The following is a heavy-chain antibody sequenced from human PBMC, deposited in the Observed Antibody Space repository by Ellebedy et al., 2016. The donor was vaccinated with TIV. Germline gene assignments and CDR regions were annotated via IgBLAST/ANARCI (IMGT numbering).Heavy chain of an antibody. CDR3: ARVTANNWFDS. CDR2: MNPNNGET. CDR1: GYSFTSFD. D-gene: IGHD2-21*02. Sequence: AASVKVSCKASGYSFTSFDIKWVRQATGQGLEWMGWMNPNNGETGSARNFQGRLTMTRDTSITTAYMELSSLTSDDTAVYYCARVTANNWFDSWGQGTLVTVSS. V-gene: IGHV1-8*01. J-gene: IGHJ5*01.